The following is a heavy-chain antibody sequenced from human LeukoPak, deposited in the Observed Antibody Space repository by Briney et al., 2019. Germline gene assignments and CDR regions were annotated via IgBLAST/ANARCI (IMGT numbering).Heavy chain of an antibody. J-gene: IGHJ5*02. Sequence: PGGSLRLSCAASGFTFSIYAMSWVRQAPGKGLEWVSYISGSGVSTYYADSVKGHFTISRDNSKNTLYLQMNTLRAEDTAVYYCAKATRGRCSSTSCYSVNHWGQGTLVTVSS. V-gene: IGHV3-23*01. D-gene: IGHD2-2*02. CDR2: ISGSGVST. CDR1: GFTFSIYA. CDR3: AKATRGRCSSTSCYSVNH.